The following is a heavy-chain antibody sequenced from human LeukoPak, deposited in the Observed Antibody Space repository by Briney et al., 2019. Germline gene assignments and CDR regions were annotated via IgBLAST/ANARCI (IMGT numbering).Heavy chain of an antibody. CDR3: ARDVYYYDSSGNY. CDR1: GGSFSGYY. CDR2: INHSGST. D-gene: IGHD3-22*01. Sequence: SETLSLTCAVYGGSFSGYYWSWIRQPPGKGLEWIGEINHSGSTNYNPSLKSRVTISVDTSKNQFSLKLSSVTAADTAVYYCARDVYYYDSSGNYWGQGTLVTVSS. V-gene: IGHV4-34*01. J-gene: IGHJ4*02.